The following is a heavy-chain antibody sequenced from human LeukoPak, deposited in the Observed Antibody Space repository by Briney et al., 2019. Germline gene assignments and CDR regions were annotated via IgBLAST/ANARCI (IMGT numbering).Heavy chain of an antibody. D-gene: IGHD5-12*01. CDR2: ISSSGSTK. V-gene: IGHV3-48*03. J-gene: IGHJ4*02. Sequence: PGGSLRLSCAASGFTFSGYEMNWVRQAPGKGLEWVSYISSSGSTKHYADSVKGRLTISRDNAKNSLYLQMNSLRAEDTAVYYCARQGYSGYDYHFDYWGQGTLVTVSS. CDR1: GFTFSGYE. CDR3: ARQGYSGYDYHFDY.